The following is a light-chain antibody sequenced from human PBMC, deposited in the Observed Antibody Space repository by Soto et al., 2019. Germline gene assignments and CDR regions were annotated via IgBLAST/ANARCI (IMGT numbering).Light chain of an antibody. CDR1: QSVLYSSNNKNY. CDR3: QQYYSTPWT. CDR2: WAS. J-gene: IGKJ1*01. V-gene: IGKV4-1*01. Sequence: DIVMTQSPDSLAVSLGERATINCKSSQSVLYSSNNKNYLAWYQQKPGQPPKFLIYWASTRESGVPDRFSGSGSGTDFTLAISRLQAEDVAVYYCQQYYSTPWTFGQGTKVEIK.